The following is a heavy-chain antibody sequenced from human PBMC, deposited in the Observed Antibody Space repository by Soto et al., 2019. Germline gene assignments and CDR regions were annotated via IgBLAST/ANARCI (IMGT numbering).Heavy chain of an antibody. Sequence: PSETLPIACIDSGGCYRGYYWGCVRQAPVKGLAWIGEINHMGTSNSCPSLKSPVTISVATAKNQFSLTVNSVTPADTAVYYSARGEITLLGGMDGWGQRTTDSVCS. CDR3: ARGEITLLGGMDG. D-gene: IGHD3-10*01. V-gene: IGHV4-34*01. CDR2: INHMGTS. J-gene: IGHJ6*02. CDR1: GGCYRGYY.